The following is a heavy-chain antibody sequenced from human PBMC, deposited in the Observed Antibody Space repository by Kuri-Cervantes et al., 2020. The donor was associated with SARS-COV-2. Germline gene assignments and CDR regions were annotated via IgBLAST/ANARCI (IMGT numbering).Heavy chain of an antibody. CDR3: AKDLGRPNWFDP. CDR2: ISGSGGST. V-gene: IGHV3-23*01. CDR1: GYIFTNYY. J-gene: IGHJ5*02. Sequence: SCKASGYIFTNYYMSWVRQAPGKGLEWVSAISGSGGSTYYADSVKGRFTISRDNSKNTLYLQMNSLRAEDTAVYYCAKDLGRPNWFDPWGQGTLVTVSS.